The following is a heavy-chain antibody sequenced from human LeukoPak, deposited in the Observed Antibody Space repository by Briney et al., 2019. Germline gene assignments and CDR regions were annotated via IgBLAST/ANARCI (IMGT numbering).Heavy chain of an antibody. CDR1: GYTFTGYD. CDR2: ISADNTNT. CDR3: ARAITTSGSRTDY. Sequence: GASVKVSCKASGYTFTGYDISWVRQAPGQGLEWMGWISADNTNTNYAQKLQGRVTMTTDTSTRTAYMELRSLRSDDTALYYCARAITTSGSRTDYWGQGTLVTVSS. V-gene: IGHV1-18*01. J-gene: IGHJ4*02. D-gene: IGHD2/OR15-2a*01.